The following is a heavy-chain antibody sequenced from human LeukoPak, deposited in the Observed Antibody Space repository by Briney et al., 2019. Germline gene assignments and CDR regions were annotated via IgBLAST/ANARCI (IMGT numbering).Heavy chain of an antibody. D-gene: IGHD6-13*01. CDR1: GFTFSSYG. V-gene: IGHV3-30*02. J-gene: IGHJ4*02. CDR3: ARDSAPYSSSWYEPDY. CDR2: IRYDGSNK. Sequence: GGSLRLSCAASGFTFSSYGMHWVRQAPGKGREWVAFIRYDGSNKYYADSVKGRFTISRDNSKNTLYLQMNSLRAEDTAVYYCARDSAPYSSSWYEPDYWGQGTLVTVSS.